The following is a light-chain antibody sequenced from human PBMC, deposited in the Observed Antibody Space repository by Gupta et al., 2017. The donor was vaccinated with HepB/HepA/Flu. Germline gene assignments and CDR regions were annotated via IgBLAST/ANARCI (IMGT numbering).Light chain of an antibody. CDR1: NIGSKS. V-gene: IGLV3-21*03. CDR2: DDR. CDR3: QVWDGDSDHYV. Sequence: SYVLTQPPSVSVAPGKTATITCGENNIGSKSVHWYQQKPGQAPVLVVYDDRDRPLGIPERFSGSNSGNTPTLTISRVEAGDEADYYCQVWDGDSDHYVFGTGTKVTVL. J-gene: IGLJ1*01.